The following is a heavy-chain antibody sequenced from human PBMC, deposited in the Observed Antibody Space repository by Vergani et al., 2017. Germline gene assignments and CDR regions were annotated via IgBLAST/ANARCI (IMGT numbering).Heavy chain of an antibody. D-gene: IGHD6-13*01. J-gene: IGHJ4*02. CDR2: IYYSGST. V-gene: IGHV4-31*03. CDR1: GGSISSGGYY. CDR3: ATDTYSSSWYSFDY. Sequence: QVQLQESGPGLVKPSQTLSLTCTVSGGSISSGGYYWSWIRQHPGKGLEWIGYIYYSGSTYYNPSLKSRVTISVDTSKNQLSMKLSSVAAEDTAVYYCATDTYSSSWYSFDYWGQGTLVTVSS.